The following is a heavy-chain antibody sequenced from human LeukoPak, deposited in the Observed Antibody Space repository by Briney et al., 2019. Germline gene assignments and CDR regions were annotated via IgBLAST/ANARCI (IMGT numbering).Heavy chain of an antibody. CDR2: ISAYNGNT. CDR1: GYTFTSYG. J-gene: IGHJ5*02. Sequence: GASVKDSCKASGYTFTSYGISWVRQAPGQGLEWMGWISAYNGNTNYAQKLQGRVTMTTDPSTSTAYMELRSLRSDDTAVYYCARGSIGYDFWSGSRGIGWFDPWGQGTLVTVSS. D-gene: IGHD3-3*01. V-gene: IGHV1-18*01. CDR3: ARGSIGYDFWSGSRGIGWFDP.